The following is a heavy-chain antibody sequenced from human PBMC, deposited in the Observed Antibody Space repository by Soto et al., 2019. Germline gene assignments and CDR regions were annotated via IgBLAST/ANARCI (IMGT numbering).Heavy chain of an antibody. CDR1: GYTFTSYG. J-gene: IGHJ4*02. Sequence: ASVKVSCKASGYTFTSYGINWVRQAPGRGLEWMGWINPGNGNTKYSQQFQGRVIIDRDTSASTAYMELSSLRPEDTAVYYCARGGYFDSSNYLDYWGRATLVTVYS. CDR2: INPGNGNT. CDR3: ARGGYFDSSNYLDY. V-gene: IGHV1-3*01. D-gene: IGHD3-22*01.